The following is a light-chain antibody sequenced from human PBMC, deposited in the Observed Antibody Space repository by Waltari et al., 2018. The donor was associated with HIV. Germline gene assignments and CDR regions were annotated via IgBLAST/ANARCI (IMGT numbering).Light chain of an antibody. CDR1: SNNVGNQG. Sequence: QAGLTQPPSVSKGLRPTATLTCTGNSNNVGNQGAAWLQQHQGHPPKLLSYRNDNRPSGISERLSASRSGNTASLTITGLQPEDEADYYCAAWDSSLDSWVFGGGTKVTVL. CDR2: RND. J-gene: IGLJ3*02. V-gene: IGLV10-54*01. CDR3: AAWDSSLDSWV.